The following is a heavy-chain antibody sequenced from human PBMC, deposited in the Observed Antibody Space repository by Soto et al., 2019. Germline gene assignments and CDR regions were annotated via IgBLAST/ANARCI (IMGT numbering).Heavy chain of an antibody. V-gene: IGHV1-46*01. J-gene: IGHJ4*02. Sequence: ASVKVSCKASGYTFTSYYMHWVRQAPGQGLVWMGINNPSGGSTSYAQKFQGRVTMTRDTSTSPVYMELSSLRSEDTAVYYCARARTDTAMVFDYWGQGTLATVS. CDR2: NNPSGGST. CDR3: ARARTDTAMVFDY. D-gene: IGHD5-18*01. CDR1: GYTFTSYY.